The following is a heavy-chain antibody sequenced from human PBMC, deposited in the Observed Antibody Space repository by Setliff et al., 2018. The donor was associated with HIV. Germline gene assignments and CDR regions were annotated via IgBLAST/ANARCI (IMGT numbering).Heavy chain of an antibody. V-gene: IGHV1-69*13. CDR1: GGTFSSFA. J-gene: IGHJ3*02. CDR3: ASLTYCGGDCYSTGASDI. CDR2: IIPIFGTT. D-gene: IGHD2-21*01. Sequence: SVKVSCKASGGTFSSFAISWVRQAPGQGLEWMGGIIPIFGTTKYPLKFQGRVTITADESTTTAYMEVSRLRSEDTAVYYCASLTYCGGDCYSTGASDIWGQGTMVT.